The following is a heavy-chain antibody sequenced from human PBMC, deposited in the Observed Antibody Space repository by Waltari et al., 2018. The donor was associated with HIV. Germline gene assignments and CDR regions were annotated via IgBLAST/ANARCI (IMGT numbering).Heavy chain of an antibody. CDR3: AKDIQLLTHPDSGADS. CDR2: INSFSGII. V-gene: IGHV3-9*01. Sequence: DVHLVQSGGGLVQPGRPPSLSCVGSGFPLENYVMHWVRQGPGKGLQWVASINSFSGIIAYAASVKGRFTISRDNAKSSLYLQMNNVKPEDTALYYCAKDIQLLTHPDSGADSWGRGTLVTVTS. CDR1: GFPLENYV. D-gene: IGHD1-1*01. J-gene: IGHJ4*02.